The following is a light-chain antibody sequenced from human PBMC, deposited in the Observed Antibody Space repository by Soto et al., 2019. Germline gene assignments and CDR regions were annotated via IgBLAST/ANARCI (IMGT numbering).Light chain of an antibody. Sequence: DIQMTQSPSSLSASVGDRVTITCRASQSLNNYLNWYQEKPGKAPKLLIYAASNLQSGVPSRFSGSGSGPDFTLTISSLPPEDFATYYCQQSYSTPVKFGKGTKVDXK. CDR2: AAS. CDR3: QQSYSTPVK. V-gene: IGKV1-39*01. CDR1: QSLNNY. J-gene: IGKJ1*01.